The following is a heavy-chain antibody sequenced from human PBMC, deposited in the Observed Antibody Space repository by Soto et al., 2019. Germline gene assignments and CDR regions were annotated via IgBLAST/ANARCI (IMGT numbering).Heavy chain of an antibody. CDR3: ARDDLTALGRSIRARDGDY. J-gene: IGHJ4*02. CDR2: IIPIFGTA. CDR1: GGTFSSYA. V-gene: IGHV1-69*01. D-gene: IGHD6-13*01. Sequence: QVQLVQSGAEVKKPGSSVKVSCKASGGTFSSYAISWVRQAPGQGLEWMGGIIPIFGTANYAQKFQGRVTITADESTSTDYMELSSLRSEDTAVYYCARDDLTALGRSIRARDGDYWGQGTLVTVSS.